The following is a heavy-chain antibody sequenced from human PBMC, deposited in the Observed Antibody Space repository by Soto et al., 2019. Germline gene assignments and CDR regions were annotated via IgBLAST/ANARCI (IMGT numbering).Heavy chain of an antibody. V-gene: IGHV3-64*01. Sequence: EVQLVESGGGLVQPGGSLRLSCAASGFTFSSYAMHWVRQAPGKGLEYVSAFSSNGGSTYYANSVKGRFTISRDNSKNTLYLQKGSLRAEDMAVYYCARDPTPYNWKDPHYNWFDPWCQGTMVTVSS. CDR3: ARDPTPYNWKDPHYNWFDP. D-gene: IGHD1-20*01. J-gene: IGHJ5*02. CDR2: FSSNGGST. CDR1: GFTFSSYA.